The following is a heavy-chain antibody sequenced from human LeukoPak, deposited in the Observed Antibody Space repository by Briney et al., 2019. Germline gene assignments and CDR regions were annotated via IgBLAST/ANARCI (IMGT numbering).Heavy chain of an antibody. D-gene: IGHD3-3*01. CDR2: TYYRSKWYN. Sequence: SQTLSLTCAISGDSVSSNSAAWHWIRQSPSRGLEWLGRTYYRSKWYNDYAVSVKRRITIDPDTSKNQFSLQLNSVTPEDTAVYYCSRGDYYFDYWGQGTLVTVSS. CDR3: SRGDYYFDY. J-gene: IGHJ4*02. V-gene: IGHV6-1*01. CDR1: GDSVSSNSAA.